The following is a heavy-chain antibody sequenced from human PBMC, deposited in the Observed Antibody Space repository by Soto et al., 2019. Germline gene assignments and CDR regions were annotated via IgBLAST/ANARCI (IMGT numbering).Heavy chain of an antibody. Sequence: ASVKVSCKASGYTFTGYYMHWVRQAPGQGFEWMGWINPNSGGTNYAQKFQGRVTMTRDTSISTVYMELSRLRSDDTAVYYCAGNWNDGDDYFDYWGQGTLVTVSS. CDR1: GYTFTGYY. V-gene: IGHV1-2*02. CDR2: INPNSGGT. D-gene: IGHD1-1*01. J-gene: IGHJ4*02. CDR3: AGNWNDGDDYFDY.